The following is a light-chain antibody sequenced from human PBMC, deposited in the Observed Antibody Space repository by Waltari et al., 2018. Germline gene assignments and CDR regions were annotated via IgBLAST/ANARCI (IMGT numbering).Light chain of an antibody. V-gene: IGLV2-14*03. CDR2: DVY. Sequence: QSALTQPASVSGSPEQTITIPCTGTTSDVGSYHYVSWYQRHPGKAPKLIIYDVYIRPSAVFSRFSGSKSGNTASLTISRLHAEDEGDYYCNAYTSDTTLHVIFGGGTKLTVL. J-gene: IGLJ2*01. CDR1: TSDVGSYHY. CDR3: NAYTSDTTLHVI.